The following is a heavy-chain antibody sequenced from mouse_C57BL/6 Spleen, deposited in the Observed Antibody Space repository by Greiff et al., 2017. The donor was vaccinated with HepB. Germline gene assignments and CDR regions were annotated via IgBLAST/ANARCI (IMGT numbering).Heavy chain of an antibody. J-gene: IGHJ2*01. Sequence: EVQLVESGGGLVQPGGSLSLSCAASGFTFTDYYMSWVRQPPGKALEWLGFIRNKATGYTTEYSASVKGRFTISRDNSQSILYLQMNALRAEDSATYYCARYGCYGIYDFYYWGQGTTLTVAS. CDR3: ARYGCYGIYDFYY. V-gene: IGHV7-3*01. CDR1: GFTFTDYY. CDR2: IRNKATGYTT. D-gene: IGHD2-1*01.